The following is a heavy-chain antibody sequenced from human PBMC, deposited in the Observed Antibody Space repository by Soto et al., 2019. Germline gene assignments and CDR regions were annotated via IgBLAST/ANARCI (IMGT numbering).Heavy chain of an antibody. CDR3: AGGGVRGVITRTRDYYGMDV. Sequence: GESLKISCKGSGYSFTSYWIGWVRQMPGKGLERMGIIYPGDSDTRYSPSFQGQVTISADKSISTAYLQWSSLKASDTAMYYCAGGGVRGVITRTRDYYGMDVWDQGTTVTVSS. J-gene: IGHJ6*02. D-gene: IGHD3-10*01. V-gene: IGHV5-51*01. CDR2: IYPGDSDT. CDR1: GYSFTSYW.